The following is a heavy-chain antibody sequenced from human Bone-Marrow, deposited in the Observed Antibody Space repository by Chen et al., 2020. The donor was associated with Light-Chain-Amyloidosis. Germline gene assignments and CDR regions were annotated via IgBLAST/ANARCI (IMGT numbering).Heavy chain of an antibody. CDR1: GYTFPNYW. Sequence: EVQLEQSGQEVTKPGESLKISCKGSGYTFPNYWIGWVRKMPGKGLEWMGVIYPDDSDARYSSSFEGQLTISADKSSSTAYLQWRSLKASDTAMYYCARLRDGYNFDYWGQGTLVSVSS. J-gene: IGHJ4*02. CDR2: IYPDDSDA. D-gene: IGHD6-25*01. V-gene: IGHV5-51*01. CDR3: ARLRDGYNFDY.